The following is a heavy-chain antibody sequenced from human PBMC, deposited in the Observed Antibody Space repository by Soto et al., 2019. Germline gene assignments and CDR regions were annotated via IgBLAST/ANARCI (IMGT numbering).Heavy chain of an antibody. CDR3: ARDWTHYDSSGPGDY. V-gene: IGHV3-48*03. D-gene: IGHD3-22*01. Sequence: GGSLRLSCASYGSSFSSYEMNWVRQAPGKGLEWVSYISSRGSTISYTDSVKGRFTISRDNAKNALYLQMSSLRSEDTAVYYCARDWTHYDSSGPGDYWGQGTLVTVSS. CDR2: ISSRGSTI. CDR1: GSSFSSYE. J-gene: IGHJ4*02.